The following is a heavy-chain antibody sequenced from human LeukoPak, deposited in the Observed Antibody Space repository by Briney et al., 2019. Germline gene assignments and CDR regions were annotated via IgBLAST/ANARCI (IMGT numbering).Heavy chain of an antibody. D-gene: IGHD3-22*01. CDR3: ARDLYDSSGYYYADY. Sequence: SETLSLTCTVSGGSISSYYWSWIRQPPGKGPEWIGYIYYSGSTTYNPSLKSRVTISVDTSKNQFSLKLSSVTAADTAVYYCARDLYDSSGYYYADYWGQGTLVTVSS. CDR2: IYYSGST. CDR1: GGSISSYY. J-gene: IGHJ4*02. V-gene: IGHV4-59*12.